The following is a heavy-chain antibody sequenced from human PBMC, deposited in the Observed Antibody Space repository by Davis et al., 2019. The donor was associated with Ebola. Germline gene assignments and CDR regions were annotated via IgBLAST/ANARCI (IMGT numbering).Heavy chain of an antibody. V-gene: IGHV3-64D*06. Sequence: GESLKISCSASGFTFSSYTMHWVRQAPGKGLEYVSAISSNGGSTYYADSVKGRFTISRDNSKNTLYLQMSSLRAEDTAVYYCVKDFGSGIYNYYYYYMDVWGKGTTVTVSS. J-gene: IGHJ6*03. CDR1: GFTFSSYT. CDR3: VKDFGSGIYNYYYYYMDV. D-gene: IGHD3-10*01. CDR2: ISSNGGST.